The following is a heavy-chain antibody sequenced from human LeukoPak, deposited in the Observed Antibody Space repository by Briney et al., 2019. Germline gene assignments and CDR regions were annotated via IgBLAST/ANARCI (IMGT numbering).Heavy chain of an antibody. D-gene: IGHD2-21*02. CDR3: ARGMTSTRYWYFDL. Sequence: SQTLSLTCAVSGGSISSGGYSWSWIRQPPGKGLEWIGYINYSGSTNNNPSLKSRVTMSVDASKSQVSLKVTSVTAADTAVYYCARGMTSTRYWYFDLWGRGTLVSVSS. CDR2: INYSGST. J-gene: IGHJ2*01. CDR1: GGSISSGGYS. V-gene: IGHV4-61*08.